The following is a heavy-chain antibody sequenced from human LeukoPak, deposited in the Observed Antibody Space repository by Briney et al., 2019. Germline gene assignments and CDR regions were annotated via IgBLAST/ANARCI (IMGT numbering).Heavy chain of an antibody. CDR2: FDPEDGET. V-gene: IGHV1-24*01. Sequence: ASVKVSCKVSGYTLTELSMHWVRQAPGKGLEWMGGFDPEDGETIYAQKFQGRVTMTEDTSTDTAYMELSSLRSEDTAVYYCATSTPLMVRGVMIYYYGMDVWGKGTTVTVSS. CDR3: ATSTPLMVRGVMIYYYGMDV. CDR1: GYTLTELS. J-gene: IGHJ6*04. D-gene: IGHD3-10*01.